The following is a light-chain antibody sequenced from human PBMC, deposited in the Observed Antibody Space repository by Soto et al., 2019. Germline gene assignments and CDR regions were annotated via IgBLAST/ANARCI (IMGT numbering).Light chain of an antibody. Sequence: EIVLTQSPGTLSLSPGERATLSCRASQSVSSSYLAWYQQRPDRAPRLLIYGASSRATGIPDRFSGSGSGTDFTLTISRLEPEDFAVYYCQQYGSSPLTFGGGTKVEI. J-gene: IGKJ4*01. V-gene: IGKV3-20*01. CDR2: GAS. CDR3: QQYGSSPLT. CDR1: QSVSSSY.